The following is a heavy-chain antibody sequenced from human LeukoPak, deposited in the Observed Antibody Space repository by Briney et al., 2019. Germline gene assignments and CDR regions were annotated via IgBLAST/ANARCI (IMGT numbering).Heavy chain of an antibody. V-gene: IGHV4-34*01. D-gene: IGHD3-22*01. Sequence: PSETLSLTCAVYGGSFSGYYWSWIRQPPGKGLEWIGEINHSGSTNYNPSLKSRVTISVDTSKNQFSLKLSSVTAADTAVYYCARAPSITMIVVVIRDAFDIWGQGTMVTVSS. CDR3: ARAPSITMIVVVIRDAFDI. CDR2: INHSGST. J-gene: IGHJ3*02. CDR1: GGSFSGYY.